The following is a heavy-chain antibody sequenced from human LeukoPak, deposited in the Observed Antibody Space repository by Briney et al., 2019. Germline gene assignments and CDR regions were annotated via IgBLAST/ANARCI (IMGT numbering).Heavy chain of an antibody. D-gene: IGHD3-3*01. J-gene: IGHJ4*02. CDR2: INHSGST. V-gene: IGHV4-34*01. CDR1: GGSFSGYY. Sequence: SETLSLTCAVYGGSFSGYYWSWIRQPPGKGLEWIGEINHSGSTNYNPSLKSRVTISVDTSKNQFSLKLSSVTAADTAVYYCARVLPRSGYPVVPYYFGYWGQGTLVTVSS. CDR3: ARVLPRSGYPVVPYYFGY.